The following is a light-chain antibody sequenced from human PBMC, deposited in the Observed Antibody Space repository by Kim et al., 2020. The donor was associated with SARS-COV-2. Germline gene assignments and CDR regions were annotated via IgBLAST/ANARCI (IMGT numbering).Light chain of an antibody. J-gene: IGLJ3*02. Sequence: PGQSITISCSGTSTDVGDYNCVSWYQQHPGKAPKHMIYDVSNRPSGVSDRFSGSKSGNTASLTISGLQAEDEADYYCNSYTTSTWVFGGGTKLTVL. CDR1: STDVGDYNC. V-gene: IGLV2-14*04. CDR2: DVS. CDR3: NSYTTSTWV.